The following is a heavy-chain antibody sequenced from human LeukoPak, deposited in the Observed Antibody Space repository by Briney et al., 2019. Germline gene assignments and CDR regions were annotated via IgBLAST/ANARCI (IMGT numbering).Heavy chain of an antibody. CDR2: INQDGSDK. J-gene: IGHJ3*02. V-gene: IGHV3-7*01. D-gene: IGHD1-1*01. CDR1: GFTFGSYW. Sequence: GGSLRLSCAASGFTFGSYWMSWVRQAPGKGLEWVANINQDGSDKYYVDSVKGRFTISRDNSKNTLYLQINSLRGDDTAVYYCAKDTTYTTPFNAFDIWGQGTMVIVSS. CDR3: AKDTTYTTPFNAFDI.